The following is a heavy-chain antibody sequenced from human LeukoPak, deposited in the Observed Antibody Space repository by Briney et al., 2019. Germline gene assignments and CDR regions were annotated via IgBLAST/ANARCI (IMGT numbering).Heavy chain of an antibody. D-gene: IGHD2-2*01. CDR1: GFTFSSYA. CDR3: AKDKDIVVVPATLDY. Sequence: GGSLRLSCAASGFTFSSYAMSWVRQAPGKGLEWVSAISGRGGSTYYADSVKGRFTISRDNSKNTLYLQMNSLRAEDTAVYYCAKDKDIVVVPATLDYWGQGTLVTVS. J-gene: IGHJ4*02. V-gene: IGHV3-23*01. CDR2: ISGRGGST.